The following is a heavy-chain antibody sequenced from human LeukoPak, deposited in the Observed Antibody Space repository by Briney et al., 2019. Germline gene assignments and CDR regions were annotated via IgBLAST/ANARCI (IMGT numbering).Heavy chain of an antibody. V-gene: IGHV4-59*08. CDR3: ARHGSHSSSWYDFDY. CDR2: IYYSGST. D-gene: IGHD6-13*01. CDR1: GGSISSYY. J-gene: IGHJ4*02. Sequence: SETLPLTCTVSGGSISSYYWSWIRQPPGKGLEWIGYIYYSGSTNYNPSLKSRVTISVDASKNQFSLKLSSVTAADTAVYYCARHGSHSSSWYDFDYWGQGTLVTVSS.